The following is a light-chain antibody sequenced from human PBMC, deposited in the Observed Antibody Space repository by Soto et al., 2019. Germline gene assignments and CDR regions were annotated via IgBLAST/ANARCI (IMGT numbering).Light chain of an antibody. CDR1: QSISYY. J-gene: IGKJ3*01. V-gene: IGKV1-39*01. CDR2: AAS. Sequence: DIQMTQSPSSLSASVGDRVTITCRASQSISYYLNWYQQKPGKAPKLLIYAASSLQSGVPSRFSGSGSGTDFTLTISSLQPEDFATYYCQQSYSTPMATFGPGTKVDIK. CDR3: QQSYSTPMAT.